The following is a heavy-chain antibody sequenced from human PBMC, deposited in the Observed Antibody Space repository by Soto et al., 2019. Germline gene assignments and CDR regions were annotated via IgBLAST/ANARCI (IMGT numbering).Heavy chain of an antibody. J-gene: IGHJ4*02. Sequence: ELQLVQSGAEVKKPGESLKISCKGSGYNFANYWIGWVRQMPGKGLEWMGIFYPGNSDTRYSPSFQGQVTISADTSISTAYLEWSSLKASDTAIYYCARHVYYDVLKKNYWGQGTLVTVSS. CDR3: ARHVYYDVLKKNY. CDR1: GYNFANYW. CDR2: FYPGNSDT. D-gene: IGHD3-9*01. V-gene: IGHV5-51*01.